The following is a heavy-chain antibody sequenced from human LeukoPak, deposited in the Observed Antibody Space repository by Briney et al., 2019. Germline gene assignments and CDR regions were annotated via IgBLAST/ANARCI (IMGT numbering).Heavy chain of an antibody. CDR1: GGSIISNSYY. CDR3: ARQAYGSGNEELDY. Sequence: ASETLSLTCTVSGGSIISNSYYWGWIRQSPGKGLEWLGSIYHKSGSTYYHPSLRSRATISVDTSKNQFSLRLTSVTAADTAVYYCARQAYGSGNEELDYWGQGTLVTVSS. V-gene: IGHV4-39*01. D-gene: IGHD3-10*01. J-gene: IGHJ4*02. CDR2: IYHKSGST.